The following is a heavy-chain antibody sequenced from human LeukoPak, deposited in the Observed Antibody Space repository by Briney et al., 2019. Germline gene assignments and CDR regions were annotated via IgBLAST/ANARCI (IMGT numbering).Heavy chain of an antibody. Sequence: GASVKVSCKASGYTFTSYYMHWVRQAPGQGLEWMGRIIPILGIANYAQKFQGRVTITADKSTSTAYMELSSLRSEDTAVYYCARTIAVAGTAWDYWGQGTLVTVSS. V-gene: IGHV1-69*02. CDR3: ARTIAVAGTAWDY. J-gene: IGHJ4*02. D-gene: IGHD6-19*01. CDR1: GYTFTSYY. CDR2: IIPILGIA.